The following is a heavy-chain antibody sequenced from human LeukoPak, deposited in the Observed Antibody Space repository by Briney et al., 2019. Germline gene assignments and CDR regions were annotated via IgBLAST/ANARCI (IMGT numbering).Heavy chain of an antibody. J-gene: IGHJ4*02. D-gene: IGHD1-26*01. CDR3: ARVGGSYSQFDY. V-gene: IGHV3-7*01. CDR1: GFTFSSYW. Sequence: GGSLRLSCAASGFTFSSYWMSWVRQAPGKGLEWVANIKQDGREKYYVASVKGRFTISRDNAKNSLYLQMNSLRAEDTAVYYCARVGGSYSQFDYWGQGTLVTVSS. CDR2: IKQDGREK.